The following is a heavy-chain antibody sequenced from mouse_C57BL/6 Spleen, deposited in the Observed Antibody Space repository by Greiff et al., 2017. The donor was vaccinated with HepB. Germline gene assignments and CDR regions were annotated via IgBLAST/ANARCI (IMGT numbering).Heavy chain of an antibody. J-gene: IGHJ2*01. D-gene: IGHD2-3*01. CDR2: IRNKANGYTT. CDR1: GFTFTDYY. CDR3: ASIYDGSFFDY. V-gene: IGHV7-3*01. Sequence: EVMLVESGGGLVQPGGSLSLSCAASGFTFTDYYMSWVRQPPGKALEWLGFIRNKANGYTTEYSASVKGRFTISRDNSQSILYRQMNALRAEDSATYYCASIYDGSFFDYWGQGTTLTVSS.